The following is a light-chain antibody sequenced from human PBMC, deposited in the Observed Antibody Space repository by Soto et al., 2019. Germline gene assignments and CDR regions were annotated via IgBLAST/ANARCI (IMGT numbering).Light chain of an antibody. Sequence: QTVVTQPRSVSGSPGQSVTISCTGTSSDVGGYNYVSWYQQYSGKAPKLVIYDVSKRPSGVPDRFSGSKSDNTASLTISGLQAEDEADYYCCSYAGSYTSWVFGGGTKLAVL. J-gene: IGLJ3*02. V-gene: IGLV2-11*01. CDR3: CSYAGSYTSWV. CDR2: DVS. CDR1: SSDVGGYNY.